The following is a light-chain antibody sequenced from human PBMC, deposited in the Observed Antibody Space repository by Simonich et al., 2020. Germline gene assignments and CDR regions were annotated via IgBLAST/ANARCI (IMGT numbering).Light chain of an antibody. CDR1: ALPKKY. V-gene: IGLV3-10*01. CDR2: EDS. Sequence: SYELTQPPSVSVSPGQTARITCYGDALPKKYPYWYQQKSGQAPVLVIYEDSKRTSGIPERFSGSSSGTMATWTISGAQVEDEADYYCYSTDSSGNHRVFGGGTKLTVL. J-gene: IGLJ2*01. CDR3: YSTDSSGNHRV.